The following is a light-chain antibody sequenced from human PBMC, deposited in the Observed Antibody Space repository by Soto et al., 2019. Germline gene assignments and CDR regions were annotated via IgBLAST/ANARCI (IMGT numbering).Light chain of an antibody. J-gene: IGKJ3*01. Sequence: DIQMTQSPSTQSASVGDRVTIACRASQRISSWLAWYQQKPGKAPKLLIYKASSLESGVPSRFSGSGSGTEFTLAISGLQPDDLATYYCQQYSTYPFTFGPGTKLEIK. CDR1: QRISSW. CDR2: KAS. V-gene: IGKV1-5*03. CDR3: QQYSTYPFT.